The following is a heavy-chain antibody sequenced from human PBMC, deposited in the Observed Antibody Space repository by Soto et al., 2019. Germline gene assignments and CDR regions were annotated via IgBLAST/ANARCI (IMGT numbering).Heavy chain of an antibody. CDR2: IHNTGSP. D-gene: IGHD1-26*01. CDR3: ARSRHSRSYLFDY. V-gene: IGHV4-30-4*02. Sequence: SETLSLTCTASGGSISSGDYYWSWIRQPPGKGLEWIAYIHNTGSPYYNLSLKSRLTISIDTSKNNFSLRLSSVTAADTAVYLCARSRHSRSYLFDYWGQGILVTVS. J-gene: IGHJ4*02. CDR1: GGSISSGDYY.